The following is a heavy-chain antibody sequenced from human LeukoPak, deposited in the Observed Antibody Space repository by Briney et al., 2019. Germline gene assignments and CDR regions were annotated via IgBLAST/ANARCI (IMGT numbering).Heavy chain of an antibody. CDR3: ARNDILSGYSLFDY. V-gene: IGHV4-4*07. CDR1: GGSISSYY. Sequence: SETLSLTCTVSGGSISSYYWSWIRQPAGKGLEWIGRIYTSGSTNYNPSLKSRVTMSVDTSKNQFSLKLGSVTAADTALYYCARNDILSGYSLFDYWGQGTLVTVSS. CDR2: IYTSGST. D-gene: IGHD3-9*01. J-gene: IGHJ4*02.